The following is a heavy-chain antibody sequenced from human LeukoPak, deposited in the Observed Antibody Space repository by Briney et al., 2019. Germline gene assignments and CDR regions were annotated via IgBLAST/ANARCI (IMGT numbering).Heavy chain of an antibody. J-gene: IGHJ4*02. V-gene: IGHV3-23*01. D-gene: IGHD6-19*01. Sequence: GGSLRLSCAASGFTFSSYSMSWVRQAPGKGLEWVSAISGSGGSTYYADSVKGRFTISRDNSKNTLYLQMNSLRAEDTAVYYCAKDQRWLEYYFDYWGQGTLVTVSS. CDR1: GFTFSSYS. CDR3: AKDQRWLEYYFDY. CDR2: ISGSGGST.